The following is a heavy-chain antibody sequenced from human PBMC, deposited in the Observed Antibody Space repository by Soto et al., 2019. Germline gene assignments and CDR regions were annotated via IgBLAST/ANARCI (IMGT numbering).Heavy chain of an antibody. V-gene: IGHV4-59*01. J-gene: IGHJ4*02. CDR3: VRGGGGYGNGTIDY. Sequence: SETLSLTCTVSGGSISNYYWSWVRQSPGKGLEWIGYIFYIGTTNYNPSLKSRVTISLDTSKNQFSLRLRSVTAADTAVYYCVRGGGGYGNGTIDYWGQGTLVTVSS. CDR1: GGSISNYY. D-gene: IGHD5-18*01. CDR2: IFYIGTT.